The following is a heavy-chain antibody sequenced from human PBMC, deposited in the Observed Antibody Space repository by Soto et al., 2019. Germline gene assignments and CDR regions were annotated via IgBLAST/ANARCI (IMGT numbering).Heavy chain of an antibody. D-gene: IGHD4-4*01. Sequence: QVQLVESGGGVVQPGRSLRLSCAASGFTFSSYGMRWVRQAPGTGLEWVAVISYDGSNKYYADSVKGRFTISRDNSKNTLYLQMNSLRAEDTAVYYCAKSEDYSLDYWGQGTLVTVSS. J-gene: IGHJ4*02. CDR1: GFTFSSYG. V-gene: IGHV3-30*18. CDR2: ISYDGSNK. CDR3: AKSEDYSLDY.